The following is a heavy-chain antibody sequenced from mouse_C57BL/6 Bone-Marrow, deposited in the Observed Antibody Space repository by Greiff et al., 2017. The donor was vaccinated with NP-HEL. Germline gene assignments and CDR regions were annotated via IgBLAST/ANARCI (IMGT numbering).Heavy chain of an antibody. CDR2: IDPNSGGT. Sequence: QVQLQQPGAGLVKPGASVKLSCKASGYTFTSYWMHWVKQRPGRGLEWIGRIDPNSGGTKYNEKFKSKATLTVDKPSSTAYMQISSITAEDSAVYFCARRGKKKDGYAMDYWGQGTSVTVSS. V-gene: IGHV1-72*01. CDR3: ARRGKKKDGYAMDY. D-gene: IGHD2-3*01. J-gene: IGHJ4*01. CDR1: GYTFTSYW.